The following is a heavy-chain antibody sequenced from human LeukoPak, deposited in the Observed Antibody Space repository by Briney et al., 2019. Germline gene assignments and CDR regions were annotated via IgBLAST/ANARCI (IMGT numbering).Heavy chain of an antibody. CDR2: ISYDGSNK. D-gene: IGHD3-9*01. CDR1: GFTFSSYG. Sequence: GGSLRLSCAASGFTFSSYGMHWVRQAPGKGLEWVAVISYDGSNKYYADSVKGRFTISRDNSKNTLYLQMNSLRAEDTAVYYCAKEGGVYDILTGPVYYFDYWGQGTLVTVSS. J-gene: IGHJ4*02. V-gene: IGHV3-30*18. CDR3: AKEGGVYDILTGPVYYFDY.